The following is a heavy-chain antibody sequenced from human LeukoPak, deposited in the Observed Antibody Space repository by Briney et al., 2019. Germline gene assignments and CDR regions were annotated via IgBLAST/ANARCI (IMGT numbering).Heavy chain of an antibody. CDR2: IIPIFGTA. CDR3: AREGGSSHYYVEY. D-gene: IGHD3-16*02. Sequence: APVKVSCKASGYTFTGYYMHWVRQAPGQGLEWMGGIIPIFGTANYAQKFQGRVTITTDESTSTAYMELSSLRSEDTAVYYCAREGGSSHYYVEYWGQGTLVTVSS. V-gene: IGHV1-69*05. J-gene: IGHJ4*02. CDR1: GYTFTGYY.